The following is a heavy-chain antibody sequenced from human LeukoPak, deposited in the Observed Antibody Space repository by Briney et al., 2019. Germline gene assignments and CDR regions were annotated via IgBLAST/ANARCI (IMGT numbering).Heavy chain of an antibody. J-gene: IGHJ3*02. CDR2: ISWNSGSI. CDR1: GFTFYDYA. Sequence: GGSLRLSCAASGFTFYDYAMHWVRHAPGKGLEWVSGISWNSGSIGYADSVKGRFTISRDNAKNSLYLQMNSLRAEDTALYYCAKDMSSLVAAAGDDAFDIWGQGTMVTVSS. D-gene: IGHD6-13*01. V-gene: IGHV3-9*01. CDR3: AKDMSSLVAAAGDDAFDI.